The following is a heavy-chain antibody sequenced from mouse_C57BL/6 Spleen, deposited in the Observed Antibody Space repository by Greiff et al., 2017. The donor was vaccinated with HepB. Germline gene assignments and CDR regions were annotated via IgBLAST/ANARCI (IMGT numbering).Heavy chain of an antibody. J-gene: IGHJ2*01. CDR1: GYAFSSSW. CDR2: IYPGDGDT. Sequence: VQLQQSGPELVKPGASVKISCKASGYAFSSSWMNWVKQRPGKGLEWIGRIYPGDGDTNYNGKFKGKATLTADKSSSTAYMQLSSLTSADSAVYFCARDDYLYYLDYWGQGTTLTVSS. D-gene: IGHD2-4*01. CDR3: ARDDYLYYLDY. V-gene: IGHV1-82*01.